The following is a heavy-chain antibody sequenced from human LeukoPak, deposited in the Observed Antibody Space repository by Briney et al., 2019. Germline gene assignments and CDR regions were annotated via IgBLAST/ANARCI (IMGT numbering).Heavy chain of an antibody. D-gene: IGHD6-19*01. J-gene: IGHJ6*02. Sequence: GGSLRLSCAASGLAFSAYKMHWARQAPRKGLVWVSRISTDGYTTDYADFVQGRFTASRDNTKNTWSLEMNSLRAEDTALYYCAKFSGWYPYYYGMDVWGQGTTVTVSS. V-gene: IGHV3-74*01. CDR1: GLAFSAYK. CDR3: AKFSGWYPYYYGMDV. CDR2: ISTDGYTT.